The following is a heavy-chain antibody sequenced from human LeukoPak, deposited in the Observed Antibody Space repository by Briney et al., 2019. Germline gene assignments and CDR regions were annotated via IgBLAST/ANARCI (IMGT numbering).Heavy chain of an antibody. CDR3: ARDKQHSYGRYFDH. CDR1: GGSISTYH. CDR2: MQSTGNS. Sequence: NPSETLSLTCTVSGGSISTYHWNWIRKSPGKGLEWIGYMQSTGNSNYNPSLKSRVTMSVDMSRNQIVLNLSSVTAADTAVYFCARDKQHSYGRYFDHWGQGTLVTASS. D-gene: IGHD5-18*01. J-gene: IGHJ4*02. V-gene: IGHV4-59*01.